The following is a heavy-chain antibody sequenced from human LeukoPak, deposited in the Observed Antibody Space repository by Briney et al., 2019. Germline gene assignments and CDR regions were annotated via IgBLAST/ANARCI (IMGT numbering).Heavy chain of an antibody. CDR1: GYTFTSYG. Sequence: VASVKVSCKASGYTFTSYGISWVRQAPGQGLEWMGWISAYNGNTNYAQKLQGRVTMTTDTSTSTAYMELRSLRSDDTAVYYCARVGVPGYYDSSAFDYWGQGTLVTVSS. J-gene: IGHJ4*02. CDR3: ARVGVPGYYDSSAFDY. V-gene: IGHV1-18*01. CDR2: ISAYNGNT. D-gene: IGHD3-22*01.